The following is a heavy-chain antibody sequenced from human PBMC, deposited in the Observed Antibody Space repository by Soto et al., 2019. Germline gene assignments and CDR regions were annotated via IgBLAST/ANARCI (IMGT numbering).Heavy chain of an antibody. J-gene: IGHJ3*02. CDR2: ISSSSSYI. Sequence: GGSLRLSCAASGFTFSSYSMNWVRQAPGKGLEWVSSISSSSSYIYYADSVKGRFTISRDNAKSSLYLQMNSLRAEDTAVYYCARDSDYYDSSGYNHDAFDIWGQGTMVTVSS. D-gene: IGHD3-22*01. CDR1: GFTFSSYS. CDR3: ARDSDYYDSSGYNHDAFDI. V-gene: IGHV3-21*01.